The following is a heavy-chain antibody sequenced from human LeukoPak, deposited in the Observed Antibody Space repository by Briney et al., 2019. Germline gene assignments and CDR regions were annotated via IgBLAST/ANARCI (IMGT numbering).Heavy chain of an antibody. J-gene: IGHJ4*02. V-gene: IGHV6-1*01. CDR2: TYYRSQWYS. Sequence: SQTLSLTCAISGDSVSSNIAAWNWIRQSPSRGLEWLGRTYYRSQWYSDYATFVKGRISINANTSKNQVSLQLNSVTPEGAAVYYCARVAWLVVPFWGQGTLVTVSS. CDR3: ARVAWLVVPF. CDR1: GDSVSSNIAA. D-gene: IGHD6-19*01.